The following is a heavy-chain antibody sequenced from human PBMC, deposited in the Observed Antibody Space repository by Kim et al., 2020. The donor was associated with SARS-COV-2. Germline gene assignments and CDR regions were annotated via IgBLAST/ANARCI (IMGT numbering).Heavy chain of an antibody. CDR3: ARVPDYGGTYYFDY. J-gene: IGHJ4*02. D-gene: IGHD4-17*01. V-gene: IGHV3-33*01. CDR1: GFSFSSFG. CDR2: IWYDGSNN. Sequence: GGSLRLSCAASGFSFSSFGMHWVRQAPGKGLEWVAVIWYDGSNNNYVDSVKGRFTISRDNSKNMLYLQMNSLRAEDTAVYYCARVPDYGGTYYFDYWGQGTRVTVSA.